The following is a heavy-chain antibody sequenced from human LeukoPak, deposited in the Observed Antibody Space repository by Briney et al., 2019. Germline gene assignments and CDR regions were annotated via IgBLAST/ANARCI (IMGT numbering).Heavy chain of an antibody. CDR3: AKGRRDGSGSLLNDL. CDR2: ISAGGENI. V-gene: IGHV3-23*01. CDR1: GFTFSSYW. D-gene: IGHD3-10*01. J-gene: IGHJ2*01. Sequence: PGGSLRLSCAASGFTFSSYWMSWVRQAPGKGLEWVSAISAGGENIFYADSVRGRFTLSRDNSKSTLYLQLNSLRAEDSAIYYCAKGRRDGSGSLLNDLWGRGTLVTVSS.